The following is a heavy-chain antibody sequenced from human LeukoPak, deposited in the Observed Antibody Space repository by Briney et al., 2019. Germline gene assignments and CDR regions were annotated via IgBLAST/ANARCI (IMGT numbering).Heavy chain of an antibody. CDR2: ISGYNGNT. CDR3: ARADIRAIASSGWYGFDY. J-gene: IGHJ4*02. V-gene: IGHV1-18*01. Sequence: ASVKVSCXASGYTFTSYGICWVRQARGQGLEWMGWISGYNGNTNYAQKFQGRVTMTTDTSTSTAYMELRSLRSDDTAVYYCARADIRAIASSGWYGFDYWGQGTLVTVSS. D-gene: IGHD6-19*01. CDR1: GYTFTSYG.